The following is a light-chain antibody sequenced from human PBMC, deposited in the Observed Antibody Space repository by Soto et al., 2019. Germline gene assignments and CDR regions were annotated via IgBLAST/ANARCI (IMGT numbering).Light chain of an antibody. CDR3: QQYDNVFT. V-gene: IGKV1-33*01. CDR2: DAS. CDR1: QSISSY. J-gene: IGKJ5*01. Sequence: DIQMAQSPSTLSASVGDTDTITCRASQSISSYLNWYQQKPGKAPKLLIYDASNLQTGVPSRFSGSGYGTDFTFTISSLQPEDIATYYCQQYDNVFTFGQGTRLEIK.